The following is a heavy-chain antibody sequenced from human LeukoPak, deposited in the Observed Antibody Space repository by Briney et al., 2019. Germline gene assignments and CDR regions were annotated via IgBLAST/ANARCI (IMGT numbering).Heavy chain of an antibody. V-gene: IGHV3-9*03. J-gene: IGHJ3*02. D-gene: IGHD6-13*01. CDR2: ISWNSGSI. Sequence: GGSLRLSCAASGFTFDDYAMHWVRQAPGKGLEWVSGISWNSGSIGYADSVKGRFTISRDNAKNSLYLQMNSLRAEGMALYYCAKAAGTGLGAFDIWGQGTMVTVSS. CDR1: GFTFDDYA. CDR3: AKAAGTGLGAFDI.